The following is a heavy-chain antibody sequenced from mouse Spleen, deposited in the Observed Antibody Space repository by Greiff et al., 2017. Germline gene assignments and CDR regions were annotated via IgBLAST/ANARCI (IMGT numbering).Heavy chain of an antibody. CDR1: GYTFTSYW. CDR3: ARGDYGNYGWFAY. Sequence: QVQLQQSGAELVMPGASVKLSCKASGYTFTSYWMHWVKQRPGQGLEWIGEIDPSDSYTNYNQKFKGKATLTVDKSSSTAYMQLSSLTSEDSAVYYCARGDYGNYGWFAYWGQGTLVTVSA. D-gene: IGHD2-1*01. CDR2: IDPSDSYT. J-gene: IGHJ3*01. V-gene: IGHV1-69*01.